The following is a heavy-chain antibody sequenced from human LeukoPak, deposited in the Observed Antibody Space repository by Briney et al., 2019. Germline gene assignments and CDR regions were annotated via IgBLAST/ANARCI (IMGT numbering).Heavy chain of an antibody. V-gene: IGHV4-39*02. J-gene: IGHJ4*02. CDR2: IYYSGST. D-gene: IGHD3-22*01. Sequence: PSETLSLTCTVSGGSISSSSYYWGWIRQPPGKGLEWIGSIYYSGSTYYNPSLKSRVTISVDTSKNQFSLKLSSVTAADTAVYYCARDRLRYYDSSGYQNDYWGQGTLVTVSS. CDR3: ARDRLRYYDSSGYQNDY. CDR1: GGSISSSSYY.